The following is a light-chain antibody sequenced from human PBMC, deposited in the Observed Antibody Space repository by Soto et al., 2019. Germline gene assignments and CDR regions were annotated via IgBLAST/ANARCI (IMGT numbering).Light chain of an antibody. CDR2: DAS. CDR1: QGISSA. J-gene: IGKJ5*01. V-gene: IGKV1-13*02. Sequence: QLFQSTSSLSASVGDRSTNPCRASQGISSALAWYQHKPGRPPRVLIYDASSLQSGVPSRFSGSESGTDCTLTISSLQPEDSATYYCQQLNSYPFTFGQGTRLEIK. CDR3: QQLNSYPFT.